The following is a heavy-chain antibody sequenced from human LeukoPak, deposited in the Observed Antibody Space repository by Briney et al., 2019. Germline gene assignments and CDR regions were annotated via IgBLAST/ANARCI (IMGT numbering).Heavy chain of an antibody. J-gene: IGHJ4*02. CDR3: ARDIYGSGNYYSPIDY. V-gene: IGHV3-30*03. CDR1: GVTPSLSA. D-gene: IGHD3-10*01. CDR2: ISNDGSNK. Sequence: GGSLKLSSAASGVTPSLSAMRSVRAAPREGVEWVAHISNDGSNKYAADSVKGRFSISRYNSKNTLDLQMNILSVEDTAVYDCARDIYGSGNYYSPIDYWGQGTLVTVSS.